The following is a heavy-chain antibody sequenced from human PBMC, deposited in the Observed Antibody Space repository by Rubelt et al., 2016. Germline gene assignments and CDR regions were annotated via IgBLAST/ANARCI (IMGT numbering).Heavy chain of an antibody. V-gene: IGHV4-34*01. CDR1: GGSFSGYY. CDR2: INHSGST. J-gene: IGHJ6*02. CDR3: AGGRRGSSSWLGRDYYGMDV. D-gene: IGHD6-13*01. Sequence: QVQLQQWGAGLLKPSETLSLTCAVYGGSFSGYYWSWIRQPPGKGLEWIGEINHSGSTNYNPSLKSRVPISVDTSKNQFSLKLSSVTAADTAVYYCAGGRRGSSSWLGRDYYGMDVWGQGTTVTVSS.